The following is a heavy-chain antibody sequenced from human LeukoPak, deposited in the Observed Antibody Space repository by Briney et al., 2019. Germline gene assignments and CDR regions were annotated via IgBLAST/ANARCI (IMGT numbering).Heavy chain of an antibody. V-gene: IGHV3-15*01. Sequence: PGGSLRLSCAASGFTFSNAWMSWVRQAPGKGLEWVGRIKSKTDGGTTDYAAPVKGRFTISRDDSKNTLYLQMNSLKTEDTAVYYCTTDPTFTFGGVIVVFDYWGQGTLVTVSS. CDR2: IKSKTDGGTT. CDR3: TTDPTFTFGGVIVVFDY. J-gene: IGHJ4*02. D-gene: IGHD3-16*02. CDR1: GFTFSNAW.